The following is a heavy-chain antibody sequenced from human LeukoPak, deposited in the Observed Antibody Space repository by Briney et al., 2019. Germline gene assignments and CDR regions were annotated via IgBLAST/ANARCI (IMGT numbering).Heavy chain of an antibody. Sequence: SETLSLTCTVSGGSISSYYWSWIRQPPGKGLEWIGYIYYSGSTNYNPSLKSRVTISVDTSKNQFSLKLSSVTAADTAVYYCAREPYQLLTGHDAFDIWGQGTMVTVSS. CDR2: IYYSGST. V-gene: IGHV4-59*12. CDR3: AREPYQLLTGHDAFDI. J-gene: IGHJ3*02. CDR1: GGSISSYY. D-gene: IGHD2-2*01.